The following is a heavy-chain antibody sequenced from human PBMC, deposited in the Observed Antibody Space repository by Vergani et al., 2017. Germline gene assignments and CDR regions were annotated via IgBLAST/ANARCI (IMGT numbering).Heavy chain of an antibody. J-gene: IGHJ4*02. CDR1: GFTFRNYG. Sequence: VQLVESGGGVVQPGRSLRLSCAASGFTFRNYGMHWVRQAPGKGLEWVAIIWYDGSNKYYTDSVKGRFTISRDNSKNTLYLQMNSLRAEDTAVYYCATVRAAANNGGFYFDYWGQGTLVTVS. CDR2: IWYDGSNK. V-gene: IGHV3-33*01. D-gene: IGHD6-13*01. CDR3: ATVRAAANNGGFYFDY.